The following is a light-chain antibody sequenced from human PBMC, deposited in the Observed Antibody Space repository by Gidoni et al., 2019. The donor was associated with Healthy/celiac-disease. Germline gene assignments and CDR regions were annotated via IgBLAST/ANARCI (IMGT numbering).Light chain of an antibody. CDR1: QSISSY. J-gene: IGKJ2*01. CDR2: AAS. V-gene: IGKV1-39*01. CDR3: QQSYSTPYT. Sequence: DIQMTQSPSSLSASVGDRVTITCRASQSISSYLNWYQQKPGKAPKLLIYAASSLQIGVPSRFSGSGSGTDFTLTISSLKPEDFATYYCQQSYSTPYTFGQGTKLEIK.